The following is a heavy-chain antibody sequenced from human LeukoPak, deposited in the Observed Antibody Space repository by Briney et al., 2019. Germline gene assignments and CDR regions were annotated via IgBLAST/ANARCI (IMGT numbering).Heavy chain of an antibody. CDR1: GFTFSDYY. J-gene: IGHJ4*02. Sequence: GGSLRLSCAASGFTFSDYYMSWIRQAPGKGLEWVSYISSSGSTIYYADSVKGRFTISRDNAKNSLYLQMNSLRAEDTAVYYCAKDLEVLRFLEWLPYFDYWGQGTLVTVSS. D-gene: IGHD3-3*01. V-gene: IGHV3-11*01. CDR2: ISSSGSTI. CDR3: AKDLEVLRFLEWLPYFDY.